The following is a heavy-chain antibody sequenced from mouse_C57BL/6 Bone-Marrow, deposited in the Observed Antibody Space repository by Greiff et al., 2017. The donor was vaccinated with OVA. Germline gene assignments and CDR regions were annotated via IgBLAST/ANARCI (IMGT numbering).Heavy chain of an antibody. CDR3: ARANWDLGDY. CDR2: ISSGGSYT. CDR1: GFTFSSYG. V-gene: IGHV5-6*01. J-gene: IGHJ2*01. Sequence: EVQRVESGGDLVKPGGSLKLSCAASGFTFSSYGMSWVRQTPDKRLEWVATISSGGSYTYSPDSVKGRFTISRDNAKNTLYLQMSSLKSEDTAMYYCARANWDLGDYWGQGTTLTVSS. D-gene: IGHD4-1*01.